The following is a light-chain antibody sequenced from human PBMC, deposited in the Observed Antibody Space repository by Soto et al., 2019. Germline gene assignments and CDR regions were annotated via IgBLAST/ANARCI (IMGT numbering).Light chain of an antibody. Sequence: DIQMTQSPSTLSAAVGDRVSISCQASQSLDRWLAWYQHKPGKAPKLLIYKASTLQSGVPSRFGGSGSGTEFTLTISSLQPDDFATYYCQHYNSYSEAFGQGTKVDIK. CDR1: QSLDRW. J-gene: IGKJ1*01. CDR2: KAS. CDR3: QHYNSYSEA. V-gene: IGKV1-5*03.